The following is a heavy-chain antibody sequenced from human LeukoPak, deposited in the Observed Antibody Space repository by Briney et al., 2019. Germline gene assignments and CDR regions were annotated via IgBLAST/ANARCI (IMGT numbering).Heavy chain of an antibody. V-gene: IGHV4-39*01. Sequence: SETLSLTCTVSGGSISSSGYYWVWIRQPPGKGLEWIGSISYSGGTYYNPSLKSRVSISADTSNNQISLKVTSVTAADTAVYYCARGDGMAESDYWGRGTLVTVSS. CDR2: ISYSGGT. J-gene: IGHJ4*02. CDR3: ARGDGMAESDY. CDR1: GGSISSSGYY. D-gene: IGHD2-21*01.